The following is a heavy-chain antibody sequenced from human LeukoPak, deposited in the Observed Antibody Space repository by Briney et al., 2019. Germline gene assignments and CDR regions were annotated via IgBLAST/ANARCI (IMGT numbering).Heavy chain of an antibody. V-gene: IGHV3-48*01. D-gene: IGHD1-26*01. CDR1: GFTFSSYS. CDR2: ISSSSSTI. CDR3: ARDGVGATFDY. J-gene: IGHJ4*02. Sequence: PGRSLRLSCAASGFTFSSYSMNWVRQAPGKGLEWVSYISSSSSTIYYADSVKGRFTISRDNAKNSLYLQMNSLRAEDTAVYYCARDGVGATFDYWGQGTLVTVSS.